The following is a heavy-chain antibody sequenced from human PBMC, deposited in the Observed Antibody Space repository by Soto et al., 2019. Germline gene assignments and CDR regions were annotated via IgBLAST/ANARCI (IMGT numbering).Heavy chain of an antibody. V-gene: IGHV4-38-2*01. CDR2: IYHSGST. CDR1: GYSISSGYD. J-gene: IGHJ4*02. D-gene: IGHD3-3*01. Sequence: SETLSLTCAVSGYSISSGYDWGWIRQPPGKGLEWIGSIYHSGSTYYNPSLKSRVTISVDTSKNQFSLKLSSVTAADTAVYYCARAGRITIFGVVISSGYFDYWGQGTLVTVS. CDR3: ARAGRITIFGVVISSGYFDY.